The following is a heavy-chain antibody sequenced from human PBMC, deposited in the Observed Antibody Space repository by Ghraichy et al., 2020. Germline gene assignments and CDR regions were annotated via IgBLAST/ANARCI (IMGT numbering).Heavy chain of an antibody. V-gene: IGHV3-11*01. CDR1: GFTFSDYY. CDR3: ARARVDSNYYYYYYMDV. Sequence: GGSLRLSCAASGFTFSDYYMSWIRQAPGKGLEWVSYISSSGSTIYYADSVKGRFTISRDNAKNSLYLQMNSLRAEDTAVYYCARARVDSNYYYYYYMDVWGKGTTVTVSS. CDR2: ISSSGSTI. J-gene: IGHJ6*03. D-gene: IGHD4-11*01.